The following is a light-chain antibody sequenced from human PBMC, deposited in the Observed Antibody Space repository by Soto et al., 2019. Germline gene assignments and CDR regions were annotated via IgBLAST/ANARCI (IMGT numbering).Light chain of an antibody. CDR2: DVS. J-gene: IGLJ2*01. CDR3: SSYTSSSTLYVV. V-gene: IGLV2-14*01. CDR1: SSDVGGYNY. Sequence: QSVLTQPASASGSPGQSITISCTGTSSDVGGYNYVSWYQQHPGKAPKLMIYDVSNRPSGVSNRFSGSKSGNTASLTISGLQAEDEADYYCSSYTSSSTLYVVFGGGTKLTVL.